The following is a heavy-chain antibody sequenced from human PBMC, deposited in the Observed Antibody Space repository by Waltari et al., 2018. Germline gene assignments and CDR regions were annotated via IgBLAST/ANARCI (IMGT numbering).Heavy chain of an antibody. Sequence: QLQLQESGPGLVKPSETLSLTCTVSGGSISSSSYYWGWIRQPPGKGLEWIGSIYYSGSTYYNPSLKSRVTISVDTSKNQFSLKLSSVTAADTAVYYCARDSALMEVATTFDYWGQGTLVTVSS. V-gene: IGHV4-39*07. D-gene: IGHD5-12*01. CDR2: IYYSGST. CDR3: ARDSALMEVATTFDY. J-gene: IGHJ4*02. CDR1: GGSISSSSYY.